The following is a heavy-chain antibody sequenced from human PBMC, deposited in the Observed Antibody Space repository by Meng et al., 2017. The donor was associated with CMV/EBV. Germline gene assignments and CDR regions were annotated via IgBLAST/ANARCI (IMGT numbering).Heavy chain of an antibody. CDR2: IYTSGST. CDR3: ARSMVVAGDWFDP. J-gene: IGHJ5*02. D-gene: IGHD2-15*01. V-gene: IGHV4-4*07. CDR1: GGSISSYY. Sequence: VLLMEPGPGLVQPSETLSLSCTGSGGSISSYYWSWIRQPAGKGLEWIGRIYTSGSTNYNPSLKSRVTMSVDTSKNQFSLKLSSVTAADTAVYYCARSMVVAGDWFDPWGQGTLVTVSS.